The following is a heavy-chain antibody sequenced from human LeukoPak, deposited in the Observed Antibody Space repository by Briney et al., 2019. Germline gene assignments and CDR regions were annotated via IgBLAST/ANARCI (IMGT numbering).Heavy chain of an antibody. Sequence: PGGSLRLSCAASGFTVSTNYMSWVRQAPGKGLEWVSVIYSGDTTFYADSVRGKFTISRDNSKNTLYLQMNSLRAEDTAVYYCASILRSSSGYYFDYRGQGTLVTVPS. CDR2: IYSGDTT. V-gene: IGHV3-66*01. CDR1: GFTVSTNY. D-gene: IGHD3-10*01. J-gene: IGHJ4*02. CDR3: ASILRSSSGYYFDY.